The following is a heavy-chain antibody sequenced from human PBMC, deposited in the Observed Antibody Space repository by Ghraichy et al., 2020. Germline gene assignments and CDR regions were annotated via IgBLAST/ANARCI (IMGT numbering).Heavy chain of an antibody. D-gene: IGHD6-13*01. CDR3: ARDDSYSSRFDY. CDR2: ISSSSSYI. J-gene: IGHJ4*02. Sequence: GESLNISCAASGFTFSSYSMNWVRQAPGKGLEWVSSISSSSSYIYYADSVKGRFTISRDNAKNSLYLQMNSLRAEDTAVYYCARDDSYSSRFDYWGQGTLVTVSS. V-gene: IGHV3-21*01. CDR1: GFTFSSYS.